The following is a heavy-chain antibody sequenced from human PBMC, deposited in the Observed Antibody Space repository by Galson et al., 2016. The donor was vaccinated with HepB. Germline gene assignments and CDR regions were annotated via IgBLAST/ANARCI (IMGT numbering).Heavy chain of an antibody. V-gene: IGHV3-66*01. D-gene: IGHD3-10*01. CDR2: IYSGGST. CDR1: GFTVSSNY. CDR3: ARDVYYYGSGPDFSYGMDV. Sequence: SLRLSCAASGFTVSSNYMSWVRQAPGKGLEWVSVIYSGGSTYYANSVRGRFTISRDNSKNTLDLQMNNLRAEDTAVYYCARDVYYYGSGPDFSYGMDVWGQGTTVTVSS. J-gene: IGHJ6*02.